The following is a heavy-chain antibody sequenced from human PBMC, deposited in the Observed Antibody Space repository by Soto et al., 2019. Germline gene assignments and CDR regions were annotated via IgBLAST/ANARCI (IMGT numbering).Heavy chain of an antibody. J-gene: IGHJ3*02. CDR3: ARRLSMVRGVMAFDI. V-gene: IGHV4-61*01. CDR1: GGSVSSGSYY. Sequence: SETLSLTCAVSGGSVSSGSYYWSWIRQPPGKGLEWIGYIYYSGSTNYNPSLKSRVTISVDTSKNQFSLKLGSVTAADTAVYYCARRLSMVRGVMAFDIWGQGTMVTVSS. CDR2: IYYSGST. D-gene: IGHD3-10*01.